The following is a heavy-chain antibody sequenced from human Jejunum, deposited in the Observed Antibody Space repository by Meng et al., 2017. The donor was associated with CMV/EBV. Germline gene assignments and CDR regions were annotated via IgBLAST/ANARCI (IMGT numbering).Heavy chain of an antibody. D-gene: IGHD3-22*01. CDR3: ARDNDGSSHYSQFDY. CDR1: GFPLNRSC. J-gene: IGHJ4*02. Sequence: SGFPLNRSCIHLVRQFPGKGLEWVAVLWCDGSRKYFADSVQGRFSISRDDSKNTVYLQMNSLRAEDTAVYYCARDNDGSSHYSQFDYWGQGTLVTVSS. V-gene: IGHV3-33*01. CDR2: LWCDGSRK.